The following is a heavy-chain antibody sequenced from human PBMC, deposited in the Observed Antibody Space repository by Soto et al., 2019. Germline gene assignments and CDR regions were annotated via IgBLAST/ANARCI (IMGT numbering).Heavy chain of an antibody. Sequence: PGGSLRLSCAVSGFTFRTYGMHWVRQAPGKGLEWVAVISDDGSNTYYADSVKGRFTISRDNSKNTLYLQMNSLKPEDTAVYFCAKDIGVAGPGPWFDPWGQGTLVTVSS. V-gene: IGHV3-30*18. CDR3: AKDIGVAGPGPWFDP. CDR1: GFTFRTYG. J-gene: IGHJ5*02. CDR2: ISDDGSNT. D-gene: IGHD6-19*01.